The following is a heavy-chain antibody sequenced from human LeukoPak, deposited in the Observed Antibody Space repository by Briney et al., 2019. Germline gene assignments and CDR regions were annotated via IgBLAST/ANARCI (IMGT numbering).Heavy chain of an antibody. CDR2: IYYSGST. D-gene: IGHD3-22*01. Sequence: SETLSLTCTVSGGSISSSSYYWGWIRQPPGKGLEWIGSIYYSGSTYYNPSLKSRVTISVDTSKNQFSLKLSSVTAADTAVYYCAREGIGYYDSSGYNWFDPWGQGTLVTVSS. CDR1: GGSISSSSYY. CDR3: AREGIGYYDSSGYNWFDP. J-gene: IGHJ5*02. V-gene: IGHV4-39*07.